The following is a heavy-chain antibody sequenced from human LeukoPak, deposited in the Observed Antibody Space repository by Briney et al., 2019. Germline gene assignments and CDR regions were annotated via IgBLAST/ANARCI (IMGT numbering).Heavy chain of an antibody. Sequence: GGSLRLSCAASGFTFSSYSMSWVRQAPGKGLEWVANIKQDGSEKYYVDSVKGRFTISRDNAKSSLYLQMNSLRAEDTAVYYCARVGREFRGVILDYYYYYYMDVWGKGTTVTVSS. CDR3: ARVGREFRGVILDYYYYYYMDV. V-gene: IGHV3-7*01. J-gene: IGHJ6*03. D-gene: IGHD3-10*01. CDR2: IKQDGSEK. CDR1: GFTFSSYS.